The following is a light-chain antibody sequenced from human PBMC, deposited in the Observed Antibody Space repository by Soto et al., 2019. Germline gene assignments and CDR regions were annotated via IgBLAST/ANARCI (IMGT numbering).Light chain of an antibody. CDR1: QTISTW. CDR2: DAS. CDR3: QQRSNLPPT. V-gene: IGKV1-5*01. J-gene: IGKJ5*01. Sequence: DIQMTQSPSTLSASVGDRVTITCRASQTISTWLAWYQHKPGKAPNLLIYDASTLMSGVPSRFSGSGSGTEFTLTISSLEPEDFAIYYCQQRSNLPPTFGQGTRLEIK.